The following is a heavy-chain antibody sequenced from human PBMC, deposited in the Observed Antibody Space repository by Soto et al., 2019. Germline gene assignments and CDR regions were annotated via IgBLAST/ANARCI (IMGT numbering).Heavy chain of an antibody. J-gene: IGHJ5*02. D-gene: IGHD4-17*01. CDR3: ARTPATVTTAINWFDP. CDR2: IYYSGST. Sequence: PSETLSLTCTVSGGSISSGGCYWSWIRQHPGKGLEWIGYIYYSGSTYYNPSLKSRVTISVDTSKNQFSLKLSSVTAADTAVYYCARTPATVTTAINWFDPWGQGTRVTVAS. V-gene: IGHV4-31*03. CDR1: GGSISSGGCY.